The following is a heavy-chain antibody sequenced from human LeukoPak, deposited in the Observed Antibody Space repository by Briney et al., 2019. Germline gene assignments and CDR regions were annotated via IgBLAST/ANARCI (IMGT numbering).Heavy chain of an antibody. Sequence: PGGSLRLSCAASGFTFSSYATSWVRQAPGRGLEWVSAISGSGGSTYYADSVKGRFTISRDNSKNTLYLQMNSLRAEDTAVYYCAKDLGVGGDYWGQGTLVTVSS. CDR2: ISGSGGST. D-gene: IGHD6-19*01. J-gene: IGHJ4*02. CDR3: AKDLGVGGDY. V-gene: IGHV3-23*01. CDR1: GFTFSSYA.